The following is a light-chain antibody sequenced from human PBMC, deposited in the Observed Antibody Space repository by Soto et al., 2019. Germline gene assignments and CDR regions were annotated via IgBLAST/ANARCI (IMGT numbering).Light chain of an antibody. CDR2: GTN. CDR1: RSNIGAGYD. J-gene: IGLJ3*02. Sequence: QSVLTQPPSVSGAPGQRVTISCTGSRSNIGAGYDVHWYQQLPGTAPKLLIYGTNNRPSGVSDRFSGSKSGMSASLAITGLQAADEANYYCQSYDNSLSGSRVFGGGTKVTVL. CDR3: QSYDNSLSGSRV. V-gene: IGLV1-40*01.